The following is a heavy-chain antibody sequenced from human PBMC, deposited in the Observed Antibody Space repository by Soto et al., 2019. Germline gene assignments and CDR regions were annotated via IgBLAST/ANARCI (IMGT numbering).Heavy chain of an antibody. V-gene: IGHV4-39*01. CDR1: GDCITSSSHY. CDR2: IYYSGCS. D-gene: IGHD2-21*02. Sequence: SETLSFTCTATGDCITSSSHYLGWIRQPPGQGLEWIGGIYYSGCSSNNPSLRSRVSMSMDTSKDQFSLKLKSVTAADTTLYCCARQRTSVVTQAYFDVWGPGSLVTVSS. J-gene: IGHJ4*02. CDR3: ARQRTSVVTQAYFDV.